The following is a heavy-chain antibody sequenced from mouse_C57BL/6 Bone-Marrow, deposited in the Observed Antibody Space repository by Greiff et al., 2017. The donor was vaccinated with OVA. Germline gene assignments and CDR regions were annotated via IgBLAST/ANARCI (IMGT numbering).Heavy chain of an antibody. J-gene: IGHJ2*01. CDR2: IDPENGDT. Sequence: VQLQQSGAELVRPGASVKLSCTASGFNIKDDYMHWVKQRPEQGLEWIGWIDPENGDTEYASKFQGKATITADTSSNTAYLQLSSLTSENTAVYYCTSYCNCDYWGQGTTLTVSS. V-gene: IGHV14-4*01. D-gene: IGHD6-5*01. CDR3: TSYCNCDY. CDR1: GFNIKDDY.